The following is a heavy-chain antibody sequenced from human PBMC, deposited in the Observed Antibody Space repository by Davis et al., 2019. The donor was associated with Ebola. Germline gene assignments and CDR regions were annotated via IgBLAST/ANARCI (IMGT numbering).Heavy chain of an antibody. Sequence: MPSETLSLTCAVYGGSFSGYYWSWIRQPPGKGLEWIGEINHSGSTNYNPSLKSRVTISVDTSKNQFSLKLTAVPAADTSVYYCAIQDLTYYYDRSGYYSRPNNFDYWGQGTLVIVSS. J-gene: IGHJ4*02. CDR3: AIQDLTYYYDRSGYYSRPNNFDY. CDR2: INHSGST. V-gene: IGHV4-34*01. CDR1: GGSFSGYY. D-gene: IGHD3-22*01.